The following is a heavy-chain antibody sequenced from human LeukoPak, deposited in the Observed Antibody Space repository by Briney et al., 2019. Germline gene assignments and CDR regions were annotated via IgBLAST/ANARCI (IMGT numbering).Heavy chain of an antibody. CDR2: ISGSGGST. CDR3: AKAPPSSYYEDYGMDV. J-gene: IGHJ6*02. V-gene: IGHV3-23*01. Sequence: PGGSLRLSCAASGFTFSSYAMSWVRQAPGKGLEWVSAISGSGGSTYYADSVKGRFTISRDISKNTLYLQMDSLRAEDTAVYYCAKAPPSSYYEDYGMDVWGQGTTVTVSS. CDR1: GFTFSSYA. D-gene: IGHD6-13*01.